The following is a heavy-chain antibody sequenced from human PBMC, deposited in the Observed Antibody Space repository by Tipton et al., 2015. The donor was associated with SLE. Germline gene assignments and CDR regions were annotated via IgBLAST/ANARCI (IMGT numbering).Heavy chain of an antibody. CDR1: GGSISSYY. CDR2: IYTSGST. D-gene: IGHD3-9*01. Sequence: TLSLTCTVSGGSISSYYWSWIRQPAGKGLEWIGRIYTSGSTNYNPSLKSRVTISVDTSKNQFSLKLSSVTAADTAVYYCARDVSLTGYSYYFDYWGQGTLVTVSS. CDR3: ARDVSLTGYSYYFDY. J-gene: IGHJ4*02. V-gene: IGHV4-4*07.